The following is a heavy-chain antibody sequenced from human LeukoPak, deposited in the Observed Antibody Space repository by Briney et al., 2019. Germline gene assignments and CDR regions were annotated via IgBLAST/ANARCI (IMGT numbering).Heavy chain of an antibody. CDR2: IYYSGST. CDR3: ARDQPPPSPEHSDAFDI. CDR1: GGSISSSSYY. D-gene: IGHD3-3*02. V-gene: IGHV4-39*02. J-gene: IGHJ3*02. Sequence: PSETLSLTCTVSGGSISSSSYYWGWIRQPPGKGLEWIGSIYYSGSTYYNPSLKSRVTISVDTSKNQFSLKLSSVTAADTAVYYCARDQPPPSPEHSDAFDIWGQGTMVTVSS.